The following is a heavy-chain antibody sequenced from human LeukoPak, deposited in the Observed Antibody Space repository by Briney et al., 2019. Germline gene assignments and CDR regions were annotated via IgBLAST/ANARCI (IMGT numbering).Heavy chain of an antibody. CDR3: RAVAATNEVDY. V-gene: IGHV3-64*01. CDR2: ISGNGDIT. CDR1: GFTFSTYT. D-gene: IGHD6-19*01. J-gene: IGHJ4*02. Sequence: GGSLRLSCAASGFTFSTYTMHWVRQAPGKGLEYVSVISGNGDITYYANSMKGRFTISRDNSKNTLYLQMGSLRPEGMAVYYCRAVAATNEVDYWGQGTLVTVSS.